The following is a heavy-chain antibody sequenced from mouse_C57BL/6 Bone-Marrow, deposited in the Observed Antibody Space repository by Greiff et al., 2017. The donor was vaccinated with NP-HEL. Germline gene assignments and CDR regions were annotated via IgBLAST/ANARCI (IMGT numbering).Heavy chain of an antibody. J-gene: IGHJ1*03. Sequence: EVQLQQSGPVLVKPGASVKMSCKASGYTFTDYYMNWVKQSHGKSLEWIGVINPYNGGTSYNQKFKGKATLTVDKSSSTAYMELNSLTSEDSAFYSCAPIYDGYFYWYFDVWGTGTTVTVSS. CDR1: GYTFTDYY. D-gene: IGHD2-3*01. CDR3: APIYDGYFYWYFDV. CDR2: INPYNGGT. V-gene: IGHV1-19*01.